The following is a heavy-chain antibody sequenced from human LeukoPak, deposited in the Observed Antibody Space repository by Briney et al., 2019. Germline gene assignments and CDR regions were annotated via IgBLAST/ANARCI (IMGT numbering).Heavy chain of an antibody. D-gene: IGHD2-2*01. J-gene: IGHJ4*02. CDR2: ISGSGGST. CDR1: GFTFSSYA. V-gene: IGHV3-23*01. CDR3: AKSGELSRGYCSSTSCHRDY. Sequence: PGGSLRLSCAASGFTFSSYAMSWVRQAPGKGLEWVSAISGSGGSTYYADSVKGRFTISRDNSKNTLYLQMNSLRAEDTAVYYCAKSGELSRGYCSSTSCHRDYWGQGTLVTVSS.